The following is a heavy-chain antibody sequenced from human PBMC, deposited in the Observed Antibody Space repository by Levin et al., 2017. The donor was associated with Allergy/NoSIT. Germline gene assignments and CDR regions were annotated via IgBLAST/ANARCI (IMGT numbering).Heavy chain of an antibody. CDR3: ARDAVKNGYNWDYFDY. V-gene: IGHV3-30*04. D-gene: IGHD5-24*01. J-gene: IGHJ4*02. CDR2: ISYDGEKK. CDR1: GFTFSDYA. Sequence: GESLKISCAAAGFTFSDYAVHWVRQAPGKGLEWVALISYDGEKKYYTDSVKGRFTISRDNSENTLYLEMNSLTTEDTAVYYCARDAVKNGYNWDYFDYWGQGTLGTVSS.